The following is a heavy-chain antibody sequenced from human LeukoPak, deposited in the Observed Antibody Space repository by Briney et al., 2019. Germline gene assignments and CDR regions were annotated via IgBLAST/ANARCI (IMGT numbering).Heavy chain of an antibody. V-gene: IGHV3-21*01. J-gene: IGHJ2*01. D-gene: IGHD6-19*01. CDR1: GFTFSSYS. CDR3: AREVYSRGWYRQTWYFDL. Sequence: GVLRLSCAASGFTFSSYSMNWVRQAPGKGLEWVSSISSSSSYIYYADSVKGRFTISRDNAKNSLYLQMNSLRAEDTAVYYCAREVYSRGWYRQTWYFDLWGRGTLVTVSS. CDR2: ISSSSSYI.